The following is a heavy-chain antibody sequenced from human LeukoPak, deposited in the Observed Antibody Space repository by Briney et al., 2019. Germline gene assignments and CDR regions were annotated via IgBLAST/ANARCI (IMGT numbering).Heavy chain of an antibody. J-gene: IGHJ4*02. CDR2: IYPGDSDT. D-gene: IGHD5-24*01. V-gene: IGHV5-51*01. CDR3: ARGSRDGYNYLGYFDY. CDR1: GYSFTNYW. Sequence: GESLKISCKGSGYSFTNYWIAWVRQMPGKGLEWMGIIYPGDSDTRYSPSFQGQVTISADKSMSTAYLQWSSLKASDTAMYYCARGSRDGYNYLGYFDYWGQGTLVTVSS.